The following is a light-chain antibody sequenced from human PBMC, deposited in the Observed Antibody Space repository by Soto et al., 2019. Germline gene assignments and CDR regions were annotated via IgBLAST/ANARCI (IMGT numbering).Light chain of an antibody. V-gene: IGKV1-5*01. CDR2: DAS. J-gene: IGKJ1*01. Sequence: DIQMTQSPSTLSASVGDRVTVTFRASQTIGSWLAWYQQKPGKAPKLLIFDASTLENGVPARFSGSRSGPEFSLTISSLQPDDFATYYRQQYYSYWTLGQGTKVDIK. CDR1: QTIGSW. CDR3: QQYYSYWT.